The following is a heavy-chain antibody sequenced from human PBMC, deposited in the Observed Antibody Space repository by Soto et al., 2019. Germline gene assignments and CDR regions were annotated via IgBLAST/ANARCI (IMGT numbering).Heavy chain of an antibody. CDR1: GYTFTSYG. V-gene: IGHV1-18*04. CDR2: ISTYNGNT. J-gene: IGHJ4*02. CDR3: ARAATGTTFDY. Sequence: ASVKVSCKASGYTFTSYGISWMRQAPGQGLEWMGWISTYNGNTNYAQKLQGRVTMTTDTSTSTAYMELRSLRSDDTAVYYCARAATGTTFDYWGQGTLVTVSS. D-gene: IGHD1-7*01.